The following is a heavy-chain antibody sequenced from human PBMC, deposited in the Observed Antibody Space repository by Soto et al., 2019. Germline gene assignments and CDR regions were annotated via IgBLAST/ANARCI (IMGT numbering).Heavy chain of an antibody. CDR2: ISGSTGVT. CDR1: VFPFSSYA. Sequence: PGGSLRLSCGACVFPFSSYAISCVRQSPGKGLEWVSTISGSTGVTYYSDSVKGRFTISRDNSKNTVFLQVDNLRAEDTAMYYCAKADQSYISSWYVRYFHHWGQGTPVTASS. D-gene: IGHD6-13*01. V-gene: IGHV3-23*01. CDR3: AKADQSYISSWYVRYFHH. J-gene: IGHJ1*01.